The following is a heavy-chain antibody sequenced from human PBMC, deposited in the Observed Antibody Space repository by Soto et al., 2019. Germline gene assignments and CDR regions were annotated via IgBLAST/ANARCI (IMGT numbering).Heavy chain of an antibody. Sequence: QITLKESGPTLVKPTQTLTLTCTFSGFSLTTRGVGVGWIRQPPGKALECLALIYWDDDKRYSPSLQSRRSITKDTSKNQVVLTMTNVDPVDTATYYCAPIPNYYQYDWFDPWGQGTLVSVSS. V-gene: IGHV2-5*02. CDR3: APIPNYYQYDWFDP. D-gene: IGHD3-16*01. J-gene: IGHJ5*02. CDR2: IYWDDDK. CDR1: GFSLTTRGVG.